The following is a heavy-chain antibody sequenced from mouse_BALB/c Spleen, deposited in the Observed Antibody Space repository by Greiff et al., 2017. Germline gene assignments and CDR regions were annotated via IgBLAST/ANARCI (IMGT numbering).Heavy chain of an antibody. V-gene: IGHV5-6-5*01. CDR3: ASPYGNYAYAMDY. CDR1: GFTFSSYA. Sequence: EVKLVESGGGLVKPGGSLKLSCAASGFTFSSYAMSWVRQTPEKRLEWVASISSGGSTYYPDSVKGRFTISRDNARNILYLQMSSLRSEDTAMYYCASPYGNYAYAMDYWGQGTSVTVSS. J-gene: IGHJ4*01. D-gene: IGHD2-1*01. CDR2: ISSGGST.